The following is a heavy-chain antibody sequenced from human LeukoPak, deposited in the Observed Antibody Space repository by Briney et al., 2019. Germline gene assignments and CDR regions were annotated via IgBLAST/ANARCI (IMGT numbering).Heavy chain of an antibody. D-gene: IGHD2-2*01. CDR3: ARGKYQLLWGANWFDP. V-gene: IGHV4-34*01. Sequence: PSENLSLTCAVYGGSFSGYYWSWIRQPPGKGLEWIGEINHSGSTNYNPSLKSRVTISVDTSKNQFSLKLSSVTAADTAVYYCARGKYQLLWGANWFDPWGQGTLVTVSS. J-gene: IGHJ5*02. CDR2: INHSGST. CDR1: GGSFSGYY.